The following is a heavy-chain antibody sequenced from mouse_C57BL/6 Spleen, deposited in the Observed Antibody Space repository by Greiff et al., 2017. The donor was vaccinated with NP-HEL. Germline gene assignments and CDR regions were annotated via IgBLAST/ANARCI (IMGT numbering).Heavy chain of an antibody. CDR1: GYTFTSYW. J-gene: IGHJ2*01. CDR3: ARHSSGHYLDY. CDR2: IYPSYSET. V-gene: IGHV1-61*01. D-gene: IGHD3-2*02. Sequence: VQLQQPGPELVRPGSSVKLSCKASGYTFTSYWMDWVKQRPGQGLEWIGNIYPSYSETRYNQKFKDKATLTVDKSSSTAYMQRSSLTSEDSAVYYCARHSSGHYLDYGGQGTTLTVST.